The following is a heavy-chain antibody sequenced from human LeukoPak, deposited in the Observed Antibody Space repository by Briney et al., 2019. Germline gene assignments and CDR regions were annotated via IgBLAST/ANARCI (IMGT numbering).Heavy chain of an antibody. CDR1: GFTFSSYA. Sequence: GRSLRLSCAASGFTFSSYAMHWVRQAPGKGLEWVAVISYDGSNKYYADSVKGRFTISRDNSKNTPYLQMNSLRAEDTAVYYCARNSGYSGYVLDYWGQGTLVTVSS. V-gene: IGHV3-30*04. D-gene: IGHD5-12*01. J-gene: IGHJ4*02. CDR2: ISYDGSNK. CDR3: ARNSGYSGYVLDY.